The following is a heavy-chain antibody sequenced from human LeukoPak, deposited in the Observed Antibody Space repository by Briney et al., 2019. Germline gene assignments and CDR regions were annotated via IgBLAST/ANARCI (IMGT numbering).Heavy chain of an antibody. Sequence: GGSLRLSCAASGFTFSDYYMSWIRQAPGKGLEWVSYISSSGSTIYYVDSVKGRFTISRDNANSSLDLQMNGLRAEDTAVYYCARDVRLFYYDTSGYHFDSWGQGTRVTVSS. CDR3: ARDVRLFYYDTSGYHFDS. CDR1: GFTFSDYY. J-gene: IGHJ4*02. D-gene: IGHD3-22*01. V-gene: IGHV3-11*04. CDR2: ISSSGSTI.